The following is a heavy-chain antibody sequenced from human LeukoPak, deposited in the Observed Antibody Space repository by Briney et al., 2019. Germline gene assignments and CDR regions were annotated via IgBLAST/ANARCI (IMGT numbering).Heavy chain of an antibody. J-gene: IGHJ6*03. Sequence: PGGSLRLSCAASGFTFSSYAMSWVRQAPGKGLEWVSAISGSGGSTYYADSVKGRFTISRDNSKNTLYLQMTSLRAEDTAVYYCAKLPSSSNYYYYMDVWGKGTTVTVSS. D-gene: IGHD6-13*01. CDR3: AKLPSSSNYYYYMDV. CDR1: GFTFSSYA. V-gene: IGHV3-23*01. CDR2: ISGSGGST.